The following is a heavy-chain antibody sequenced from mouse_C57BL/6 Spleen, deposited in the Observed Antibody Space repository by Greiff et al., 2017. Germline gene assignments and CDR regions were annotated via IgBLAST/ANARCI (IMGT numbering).Heavy chain of an antibody. CDR3: ARDGGGYPYYYAMDY. CDR1: GFTFSDYS. D-gene: IGHD2-2*01. Sequence: EVHLVESEGGLVQPGSSVKLSCTASGFTFSDYSMAWVRQVPEKGLEWVANINYDGSSTYYLDSLKSRYIISRDNANNILYLQMSSLKSEDTATYYCARDGGGYPYYYAMDYWGQGTSVTVSS. CDR2: INYDGSST. V-gene: IGHV5-16*01. J-gene: IGHJ4*01.